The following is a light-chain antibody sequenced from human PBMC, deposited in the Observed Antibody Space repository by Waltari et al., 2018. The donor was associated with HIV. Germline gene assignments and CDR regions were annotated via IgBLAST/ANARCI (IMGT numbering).Light chain of an antibody. V-gene: IGKV2-28*01. CDR3: RQALQIPRT. CDR1: QSLLHSNGYNY. CDR2: LGS. Sequence: EIVMTQAPLSLPVTPGEPASISCRSSQSLLHSNGYNYLDWYLQKPGQSPQLLIYLGSSGAAGVADRFSGSGSGTNFTLKISRVEADDVGVYYCRQALQIPRTFGQGTKGEIK. J-gene: IGKJ1*01.